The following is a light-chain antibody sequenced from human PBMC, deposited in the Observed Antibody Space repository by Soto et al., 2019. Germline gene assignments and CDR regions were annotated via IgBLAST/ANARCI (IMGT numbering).Light chain of an antibody. J-gene: IGLJ1*01. CDR2: EVS. CDR3: TSYTTSSTYV. CDR1: NSDVGRYNS. Sequence: QSALTQPHSVSGSPGQSVTISCTGTNSDVGRYNSVSWFQQHPGKAPKLIISEVSNRPSGVSSRFSGSKSGNTASLTISGLQAEDEAHYYCTSYTTSSTYVFGTGTKVTVL. V-gene: IGLV2-14*01.